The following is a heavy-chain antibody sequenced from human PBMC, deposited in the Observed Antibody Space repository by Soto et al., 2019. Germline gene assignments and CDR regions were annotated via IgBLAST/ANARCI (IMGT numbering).Heavy chain of an antibody. Sequence: GGSLRLSCAASGFTFSSYSMNWVRQAPGKGLEWVSYISSSSSTIYYADSVKGRFTISRDNAKNSLYLQMNSLRDEDTAVYYCARAPYYYDSSGYYHYFDYWGQGTLVTVSS. CDR3: ARAPYYYDSSGYYHYFDY. J-gene: IGHJ4*02. D-gene: IGHD3-22*01. CDR1: GFTFSSYS. V-gene: IGHV3-48*02. CDR2: ISSSSSTI.